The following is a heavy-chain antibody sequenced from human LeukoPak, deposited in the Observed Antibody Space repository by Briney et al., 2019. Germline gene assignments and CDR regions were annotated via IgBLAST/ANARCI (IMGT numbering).Heavy chain of an antibody. CDR2: IYISGTT. V-gene: IGHV4-4*07. CDR1: GTSISSYY. D-gene: IGHD6-19*01. J-gene: IGHJ4*02. Sequence: PSETLSLTCTVSGTSISSYYWSWIRQPAGKGLEWIGRIYISGTTNYNPSLESRVTMSLDTSKNQCSLKLTSVTAADTAVYYCATGSGWLDFWGRGTLITVSS. CDR3: ATGSGWLDF.